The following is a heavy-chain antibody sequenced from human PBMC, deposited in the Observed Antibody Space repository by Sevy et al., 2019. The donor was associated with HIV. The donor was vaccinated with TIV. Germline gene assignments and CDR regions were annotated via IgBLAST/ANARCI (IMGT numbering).Heavy chain of an antibody. V-gene: IGHV3-53*01. CDR3: AGDSSTDSLSSFDF. J-gene: IGHJ4*02. CDR1: GFTVSSSY. CDR2: IYAGGTT. D-gene: IGHD2-15*01. Sequence: GGSLRLSCAASGFTVSSSYMIWVRQAPGKGLEWVSVIYAGGTTYYADSVKGRFTISSDISNNTLYLQMNSLRADDTAVYFCAGDSSTDSLSSFDFWGQGTLVTVSS.